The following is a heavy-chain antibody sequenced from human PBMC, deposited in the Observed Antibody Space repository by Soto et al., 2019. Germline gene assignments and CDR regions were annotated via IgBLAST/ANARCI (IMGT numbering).Heavy chain of an antibody. CDR2: ISGSGGST. J-gene: IGHJ3*02. D-gene: IGHD2-15*01. CDR3: AKDLGVEDIVVVVAASWDAFDI. V-gene: IGHV3-23*01. Sequence: GGSLRLSCAASGFTFSSYAMSWVRQAPGKGLEWVSAISGSGGSTYYADSVKGRFTISRDNSKNTLYLQMNSLRAEDTAVYYCAKDLGVEDIVVVVAASWDAFDIWGQGTMVTVSS. CDR1: GFTFSSYA.